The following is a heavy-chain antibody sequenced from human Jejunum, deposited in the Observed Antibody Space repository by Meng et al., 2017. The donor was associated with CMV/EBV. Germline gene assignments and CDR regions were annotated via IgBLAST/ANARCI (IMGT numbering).Heavy chain of an antibody. CDR3: ARPLTPWDSGTHEPFRL. J-gene: IGHJ4*02. CDR2: ISSDGSKI. D-gene: IGHD6-13*01. CDR1: YW. V-gene: IGHV3-74*03. Sequence: YWVHWVRRVPGKVPVWVAHISSDGSKIKYAASVLGRFTISRDNAKNMLYLHMSSLRVDDAAVYFCARPLTPWDSGTHEPFRLWGQGALVTVSS.